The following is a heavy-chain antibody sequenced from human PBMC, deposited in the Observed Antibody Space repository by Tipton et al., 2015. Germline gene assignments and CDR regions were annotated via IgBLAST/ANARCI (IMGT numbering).Heavy chain of an antibody. V-gene: IGHV4-38-2*02. CDR3: AAHCISTSCYYWFDP. Sequence: TLSLTCTISTYSISRDSYWGWIRQPPGKGLEWIGAISHSGSTYYNPSLRSRVTISVDTSKSQFSLRLSSVTAADTAVYYCAAHCISTSCYYWFDPWGQGTLVTVSS. CDR2: ISHSGST. CDR1: TYSISRDSY. D-gene: IGHD2-2*01. J-gene: IGHJ5*02.